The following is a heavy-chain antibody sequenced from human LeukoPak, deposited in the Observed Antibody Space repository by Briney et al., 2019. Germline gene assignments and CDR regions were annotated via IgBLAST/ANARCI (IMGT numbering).Heavy chain of an antibody. CDR2: ISSSGSTI. Sequence: GGSLRLSCAASGSTFSSYEMNWVRQAPGKGLEWVSYISSSGSTIYYADSVKGRFTISRDNAKNSLYLQMNSLRAEDTAVYYCARDCSSTSCPAGRYFDWGAFDIWGQGTMVTVSS. CDR3: ARDCSSTSCPAGRYFDWGAFDI. J-gene: IGHJ3*02. V-gene: IGHV3-48*03. D-gene: IGHD2-2*01. CDR1: GSTFSSYE.